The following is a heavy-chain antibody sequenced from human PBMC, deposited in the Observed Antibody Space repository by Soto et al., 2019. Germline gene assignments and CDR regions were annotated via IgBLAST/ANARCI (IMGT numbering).Heavy chain of an antibody. D-gene: IGHD1-26*01. CDR3: ARGEQYTGRIFDY. J-gene: IGHJ4*02. CDR2: TYYRSKWYN. CDR1: GDSVSSNSAA. Sequence: LSLTCGISGDSVSSNSAAWNWLRQSPSRGLEWLGRTYYRSKWYNDYAVSVESRITINPDTSKNHFSLQLNFVTPEDTAVYFCARGEQYTGRIFDYWGQGTLVTVSS. V-gene: IGHV6-1*01.